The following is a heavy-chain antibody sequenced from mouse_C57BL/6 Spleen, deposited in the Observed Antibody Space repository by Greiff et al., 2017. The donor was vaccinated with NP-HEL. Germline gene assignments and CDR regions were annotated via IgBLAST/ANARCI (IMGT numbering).Heavy chain of an antibody. D-gene: IGHD1-1*01. CDR3: TRHGSSYYFDY. J-gene: IGHJ2*01. CDR2: IDPETGGT. CDR1: GYTFTDYE. V-gene: IGHV1-15*01. Sequence: VQLQQSGAELVRPGASVTLSCKASGYTFTDYEMHWVKQTPVHGLEWIGAIDPETGGTAYNQKFKGKAILTADKSSSTAYMELRSLTSEDSAVYYGTRHGSSYYFDYWGQGTTLTVSS.